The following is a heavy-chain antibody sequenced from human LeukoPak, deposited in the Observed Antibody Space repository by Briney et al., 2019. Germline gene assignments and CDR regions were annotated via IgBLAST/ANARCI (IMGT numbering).Heavy chain of an antibody. CDR1: GGSISSYY. D-gene: IGHD3-10*01. V-gene: IGHV4-59*01. CDR2: IYYSGST. J-gene: IGHJ5*02. Sequence: SETLSLTCTVSGGSISSYYWSWIRQPPGKGLEWIGYIYYSGSTTYNPSLKSRVTISVDTSKNQFPLKLTSVTAADTAVYYCARGGSWFDPWGQGTLVTVSS. CDR3: ARGGSWFDP.